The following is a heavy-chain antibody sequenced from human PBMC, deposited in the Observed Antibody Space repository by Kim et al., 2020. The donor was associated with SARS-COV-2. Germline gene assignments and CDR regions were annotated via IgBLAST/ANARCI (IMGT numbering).Heavy chain of an antibody. CDR1: RFTFSSSA. Sequence: GGSLRLSCAASRFTFSSSAMTWVRQAPGKGLEWVSSIFGSGHGTYYADSVKGRFIISRDNSKNTLYLQMNNLIADDTAVYYCAKNVHITSVTFLWYFDLWGRGTSVIVSS. CDR3: AKNVHITSVTFLWYFDL. D-gene: IGHD2-2*01. CDR2: IFGSGHGT. V-gene: IGHV3-23*01. J-gene: IGHJ2*01.